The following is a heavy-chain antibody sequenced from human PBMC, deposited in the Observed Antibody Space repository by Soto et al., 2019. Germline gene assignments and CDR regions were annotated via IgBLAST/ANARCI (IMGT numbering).Heavy chain of an antibody. D-gene: IGHD3-22*01. Sequence: PGESLKISCKGSGYSFTSYWISWVRRMPGKGLEWMGRIDPSDSYTNYSPSFQGHVTISADKSISTAYLQWSSLKASDTAMYYCARQGDFGITMIVVANLFDPWGQGTLVTVSS. CDR1: GYSFTSYW. J-gene: IGHJ5*02. V-gene: IGHV5-10-1*01. CDR2: IDPSDSYT. CDR3: ARQGDFGITMIVVANLFDP.